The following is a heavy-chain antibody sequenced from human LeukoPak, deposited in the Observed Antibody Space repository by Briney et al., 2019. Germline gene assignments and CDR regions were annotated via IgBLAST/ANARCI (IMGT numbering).Heavy chain of an antibody. Sequence: ASVKVSCKASGGTFGSYAISWVRQAPGQGLEWMGGIIPIFGTANYAQKFQGRVTITTDESTSTAYMELSSLRSEDTAVYYCARVTDYYDSSGYYYWFDPWGQGTLVTVSS. CDR1: GGTFGSYA. D-gene: IGHD3-22*01. J-gene: IGHJ5*02. V-gene: IGHV1-69*05. CDR2: IIPIFGTA. CDR3: ARVTDYYDSSGYYYWFDP.